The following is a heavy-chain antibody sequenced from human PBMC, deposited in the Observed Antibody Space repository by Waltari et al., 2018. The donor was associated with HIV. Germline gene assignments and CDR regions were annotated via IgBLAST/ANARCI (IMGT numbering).Heavy chain of an antibody. CDR1: GFTFSNYA. J-gene: IGHJ4*02. Sequence: QVQLVESGGGVVQPGRSLRLSCAASGFTFSNYAMHWVRQAPGKGVEVGAVISYDGSNKYYADSVEGRFTISRDNSKNTLYLQMNSLRAEDTAVYYCARDPQYCSSTSCSYYFDYWGQGTLVTVSS. CDR2: ISYDGSNK. D-gene: IGHD2-2*01. V-gene: IGHV3-30-3*01. CDR3: ARDPQYCSSTSCSYYFDY.